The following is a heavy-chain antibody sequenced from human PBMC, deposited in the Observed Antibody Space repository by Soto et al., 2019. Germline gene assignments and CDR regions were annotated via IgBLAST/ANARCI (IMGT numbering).Heavy chain of an antibody. Sequence: LRLSCAASGFTFSSYSMNWVRQAPGKGLEWVSSISSSSSYIYYADSVKGRFTISRDNAKNSLYLQMNSLRAEDTAVYYCARDPGMTMAAYNWFDPWGQGTLVTVSS. V-gene: IGHV3-21*01. CDR2: ISSSSSYI. J-gene: IGHJ5*02. D-gene: IGHD3-10*01. CDR1: GFTFSSYS. CDR3: ARDPGMTMAAYNWFDP.